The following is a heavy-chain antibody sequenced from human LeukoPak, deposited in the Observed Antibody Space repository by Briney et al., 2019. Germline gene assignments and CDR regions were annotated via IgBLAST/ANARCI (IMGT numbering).Heavy chain of an antibody. D-gene: IGHD4-17*01. V-gene: IGHV4-59*08. Sequence: SETLSLTCTVSGASLNSYYWSWIRQPPGKGLEWIGYIYYSGSTNYNPSLKSRVTISVDTSKNQFSLKLSSVTAADTAVYYCARVTTVTPFDPWGQGTLVTVSS. CDR2: IYYSGST. CDR1: GASLNSYY. CDR3: ARVTTVTPFDP. J-gene: IGHJ5*02.